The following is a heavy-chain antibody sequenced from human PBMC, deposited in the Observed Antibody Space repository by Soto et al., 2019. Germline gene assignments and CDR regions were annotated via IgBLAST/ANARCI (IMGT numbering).Heavy chain of an antibody. CDR3: AKDWDFVVVGWYAGL. Sequence: QVQLVESGGGVVQPGRSLRLSCAASGFTFSSYGMHWVRQAPGKGLEWVAVITYDGNNKYYADSVKGRFTISRDNSKNTLFRQMDSLRAEDTAVYYCAKDWDFVVVGWYAGLWGRRTLVTVSS. CDR2: ITYDGNNK. J-gene: IGHJ2*01. CDR1: GFTFSSYG. D-gene: IGHD2-15*01. V-gene: IGHV3-30*18.